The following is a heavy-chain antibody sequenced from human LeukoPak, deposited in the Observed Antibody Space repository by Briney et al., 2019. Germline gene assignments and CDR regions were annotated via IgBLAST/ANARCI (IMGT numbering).Heavy chain of an antibody. D-gene: IGHD2/OR15-2a*01. CDR2: IRGDGTDP. J-gene: IGHJ5*02. Sequence: GGSLRLSCAASGFAFNTYWMHWVRQVPGKGLVWVSRIRGDGTDPTYADSVKGRFTISRDNAKNTLYLQMNSLRAEDTAVYYCARDTYYAPFDPWGQGTLVIVSS. V-gene: IGHV3-74*01. CDR1: GFAFNTYW. CDR3: ARDTYYAPFDP.